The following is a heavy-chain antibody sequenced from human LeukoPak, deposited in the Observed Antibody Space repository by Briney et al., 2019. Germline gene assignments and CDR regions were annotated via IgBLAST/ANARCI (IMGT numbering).Heavy chain of an antibody. Sequence: SETLSLTCTVSGGSINNFYWSWIRQPPGKGLEWIGYISYRGTTKYNSSLKSRVTMSVDMSKNQFSLKLSSVTAADTAVYYCARDRHYDSSGYYPLDYWGQGTLVTVSS. J-gene: IGHJ4*02. CDR1: GGSINNFY. V-gene: IGHV4-59*01. D-gene: IGHD3-22*01. CDR2: ISYRGTT. CDR3: ARDRHYDSSGYYPLDY.